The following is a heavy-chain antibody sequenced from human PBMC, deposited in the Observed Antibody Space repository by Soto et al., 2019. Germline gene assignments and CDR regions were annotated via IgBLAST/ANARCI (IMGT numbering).Heavy chain of an antibody. J-gene: IGHJ4*02. V-gene: IGHV3-23*01. CDR2: ITASGTTS. D-gene: IGHD3-3*01. CDR1: QFAFQTYA. CDR3: ANEFRYLEWFTRPDD. Sequence: EVQLLESGGGLVQPGGSLRLSCAASQFAFQTYAMAWVRQTPGKGLEWVSAITASGTTSYFTDSVRGRFSISRDNSKNMLYLQKDSLRSEGTALYYCANEFRYLEWFTRPDDWGQGTLVTVSS.